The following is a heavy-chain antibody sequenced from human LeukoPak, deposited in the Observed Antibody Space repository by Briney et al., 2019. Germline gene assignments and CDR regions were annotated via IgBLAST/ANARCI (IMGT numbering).Heavy chain of an antibody. CDR2: IYYSGST. CDR1: GGSISSYY. CDR3: ARLFTRRVTARPGSNWYFDL. V-gene: IGHV4-59*12. D-gene: IGHD2-21*02. J-gene: IGHJ2*01. Sequence: SETLSLTCTVSGGSISSYYWSWIRQPPGKGLEWIGYIYYSGSTNYNPSLKSRVTISVDTSKNQFSLKLSSVTAADTAVYYCARLFTRRVTARPGSNWYFDLWGRGTLVTVSS.